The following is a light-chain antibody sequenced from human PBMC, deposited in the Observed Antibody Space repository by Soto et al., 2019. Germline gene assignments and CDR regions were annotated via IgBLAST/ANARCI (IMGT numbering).Light chain of an antibody. V-gene: IGKV1-5*03. J-gene: IGKJ1*01. CDR3: QHYSYYPWT. CDR2: KAS. Sequence: DIQMTQSPSTLSASVGDRVTITCRDSQTIDSWLAWYQQSPGKPPNLLIYKASTLASGVPSRFSGSGSGTEFTLTINSLQPDDFATYYCQHYSYYPWTFGQGTKGDI. CDR1: QTIDSW.